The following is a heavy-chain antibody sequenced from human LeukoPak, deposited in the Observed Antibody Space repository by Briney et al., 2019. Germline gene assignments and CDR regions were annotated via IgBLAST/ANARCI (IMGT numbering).Heavy chain of an antibody. CDR1: GFTFSSYA. CDR2: ISYDGSNK. Sequence: GGSLRLSCAASGFTFSSYAMHWVRQAPGKGLEWVAVISYDGSNKYYADSVKGRFTISRDNSKNTLYLQMNSLRAEDTAVYYCASPGYTESLWGQGTLVTVSS. D-gene: IGHD6-13*01. CDR3: ASPGYTESL. V-gene: IGHV3-30-3*01. J-gene: IGHJ4*02.